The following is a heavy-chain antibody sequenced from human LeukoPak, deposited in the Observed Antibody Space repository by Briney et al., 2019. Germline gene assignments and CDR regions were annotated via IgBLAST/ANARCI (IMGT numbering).Heavy chain of an antibody. CDR1: GYTFTGYY. CDR3: ARVGATSRPTDY. D-gene: IGHD1-26*01. J-gene: IGHJ4*02. CDR2: INPNSGGT. V-gene: IGHV1-2*02. Sequence: ASVKVSCKASGYTFTGYYMHWVRQAPGQGLEWMGWINPNSGGTNYAQKLQGRVTMTTDTSTSTAYMELRSLRSDDTAVYYCARVGATSRPTDYWGQGTLVTVSS.